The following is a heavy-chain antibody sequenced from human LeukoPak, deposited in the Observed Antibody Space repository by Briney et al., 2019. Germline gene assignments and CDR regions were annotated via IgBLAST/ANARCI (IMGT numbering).Heavy chain of an antibody. Sequence: GASVRVSCKASGYTFTSYYMHWVRQAPGQGLEWMGKINPSGGSTSYAQKFQGRVTMTRDTSTSTVYMELSSLRSEDTAVYYCAVNSGSYYYYMDVWGKGTTVTISS. CDR1: GYTFTSYY. D-gene: IGHD1-26*01. V-gene: IGHV1-46*01. CDR2: INPSGGST. CDR3: AVNSGSYYYYMDV. J-gene: IGHJ6*03.